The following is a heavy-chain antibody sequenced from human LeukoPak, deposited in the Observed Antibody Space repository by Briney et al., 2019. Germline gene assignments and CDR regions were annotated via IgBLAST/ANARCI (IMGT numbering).Heavy chain of an antibody. CDR3: ARTGQYCSGGTCYSGQFDF. CDR1: GFSFSDCY. V-gene: IGHV3-11*01. D-gene: IGHD2-15*01. CDR2: ISSHGSSI. J-gene: IGHJ4*02. Sequence: GGSLRLSCAASGFSFSDCYVIWIRQAPGRGLEYVSYISSHGSSIHYADSVKGRFTISRDNANNSLFLQMNSLRAEDTAVYYCARTGQYCSGGTCYSGQFDFWGQGTLVTVSS.